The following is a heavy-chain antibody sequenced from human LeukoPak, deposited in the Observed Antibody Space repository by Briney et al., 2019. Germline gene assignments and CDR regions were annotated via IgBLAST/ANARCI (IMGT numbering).Heavy chain of an antibody. Sequence: GGSLRLSCAASGFTFSSYWMTWVRQAPGKGLEWVANIRQDGGVKYYMDSAKGRFTLSRDNAKSSLYLQMNSLRVEDTAMYFCARRVVVVAGASDYFDYWSQGTLVTV. CDR1: GFTFSSYW. CDR2: IRQDGGVK. CDR3: ARRVVVVAGASDYFDY. V-gene: IGHV3-7*03. D-gene: IGHD2-2*01. J-gene: IGHJ4*02.